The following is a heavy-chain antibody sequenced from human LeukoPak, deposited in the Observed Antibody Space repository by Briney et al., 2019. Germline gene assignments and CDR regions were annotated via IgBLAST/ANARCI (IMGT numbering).Heavy chain of an antibody. Sequence: GGPLRLSCAASGFIFSSYALTWVRQAPGKGLEWVSTISGSGGSTYYADSVKGRFTISRDNSKNTLYLQMYSLRAEDTAVYYCAKARSGWCPFDYWGQGTLVTVSS. CDR1: GFIFSSYA. V-gene: IGHV3-23*01. J-gene: IGHJ4*02. CDR2: ISGSGGST. D-gene: IGHD6-19*01. CDR3: AKARSGWCPFDY.